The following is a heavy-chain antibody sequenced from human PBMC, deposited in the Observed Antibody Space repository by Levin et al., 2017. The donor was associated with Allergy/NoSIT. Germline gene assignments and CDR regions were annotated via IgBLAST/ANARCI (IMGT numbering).Heavy chain of an antibody. Sequence: GKGACKASGYTFTGYYMHWVRQAPGQGREGRGGKKTNSGGRNDAQKFQGRVTLTRDTSISTAYMELSRLRSDDTAVYYCVFPGDWRGYWGQGTLVTVSS. CDR2: KKTNSGGR. CDR1: GYTFTGYY. D-gene: IGHD7-27*01. J-gene: IGHJ4*02. CDR3: VFPGDWRGY. V-gene: IGHV1-2*02.